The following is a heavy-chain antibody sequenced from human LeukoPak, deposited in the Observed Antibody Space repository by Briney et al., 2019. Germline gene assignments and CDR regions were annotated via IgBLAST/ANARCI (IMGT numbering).Heavy chain of an antibody. V-gene: IGHV4-59*08. CDR3: ARHGYYYGMDV. Sequence: SETLSLTCTVSGGSISSYYWSWIRQPPGKGLEWIGYIYYSGSTNYNPSLKSRVTISVDTSKNQFSLKLSSVTAADTAVYYGARHGYYYGMDVWGQGTTVTVSS. CDR1: GGSISSYY. CDR2: IYYSGST. J-gene: IGHJ6*02.